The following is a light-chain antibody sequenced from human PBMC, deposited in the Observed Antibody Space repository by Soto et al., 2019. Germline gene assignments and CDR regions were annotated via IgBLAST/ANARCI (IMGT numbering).Light chain of an antibody. J-gene: IGLJ1*01. Sequence: QSVLTQAPSASGSPGQSVTISCAGTSNDVGHFNYVSWYQHHPGKAPKLIIYDVTKRPSGVPDRFSGSKSGNTAYLTVSGLQAEDEADYFCSSFVHGTSYVFGTGTKVTVL. CDR3: SSFVHGTSYV. CDR2: DVT. V-gene: IGLV2-8*01. CDR1: SNDVGHFNY.